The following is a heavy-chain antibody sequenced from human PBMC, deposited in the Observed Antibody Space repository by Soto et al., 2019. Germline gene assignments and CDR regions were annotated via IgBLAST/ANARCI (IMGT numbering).Heavy chain of an antibody. V-gene: IGHV3-23*01. CDR2: ITANSGST. CDR3: AKSPEWPNRYFYY. D-gene: IGHD3-3*01. CDR1: GFTFSSYA. J-gene: IGHJ4*02. Sequence: ELQLLESGGGLVQPGGSLRLSCAASGFTFSSYAMVWVRQAPGKGLEWVSTITANSGSTAYGDSVKSRFTISRHNSKSTLYLQMYSLRVEDTAAYYCAKSPEWPNRYFYYWGQGTLVTVSS.